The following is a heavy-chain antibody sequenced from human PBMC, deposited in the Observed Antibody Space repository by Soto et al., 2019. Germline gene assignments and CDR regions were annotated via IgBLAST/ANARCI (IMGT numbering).Heavy chain of an antibody. CDR2: IYYSGST. Sequence: SETLSLTCTVSGGSISSYYWSWIRQPPGKGLEWIGYIYYSGSTNYNPSLKSRVTISVDTSKNQFSLKLSSVTAADTAVYYCARVRASSGWYYFDYWGQGTLVTVSS. CDR3: ARVRASSGWYYFDY. V-gene: IGHV4-59*01. D-gene: IGHD6-19*01. J-gene: IGHJ4*02. CDR1: GGSISSYY.